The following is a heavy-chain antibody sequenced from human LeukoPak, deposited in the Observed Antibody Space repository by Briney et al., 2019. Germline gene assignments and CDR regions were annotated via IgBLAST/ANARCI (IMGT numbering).Heavy chain of an antibody. CDR1: GGSFSGYY. Sequence: PSETLSLTCAVYGGSFSGYYWSWIRQPPGRGLEWIGEINHSGSTNYNPSLKSRVTISVDTSKNQFSLKLSSVTAADTAVYYCARARGEMDYWGQGTLVTVSS. J-gene: IGHJ4*02. CDR2: INHSGST. D-gene: IGHD2-21*01. V-gene: IGHV4-34*01. CDR3: ARARGEMDY.